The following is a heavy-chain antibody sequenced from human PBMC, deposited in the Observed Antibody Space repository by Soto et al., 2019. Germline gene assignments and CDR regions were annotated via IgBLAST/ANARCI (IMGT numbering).Heavy chain of an antibody. CDR1: GYTFTSYA. V-gene: IGHV1-3*01. Sequence: VKVSCKASGYTFTSYAMHWVRQAPGQRLEWMGWINAGNGNTKYSQKFQGRVTITRDTSASTAYMELSSLRSEDTAVYYCAAGGATNYYYYGMDVWGQGTTVTVSS. CDR3: AAGGATNYYYYGMDV. J-gene: IGHJ6*02. CDR2: INAGNGNT. D-gene: IGHD3-16*01.